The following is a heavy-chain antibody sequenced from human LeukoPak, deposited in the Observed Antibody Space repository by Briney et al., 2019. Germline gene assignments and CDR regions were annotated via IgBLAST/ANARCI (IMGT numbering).Heavy chain of an antibody. Sequence: ASVKVSCKASGYAFTSYGISWVRQAPGQGLEWMGWMSAYNGNTNYAQKLQGRVTMTTDTSTSTAYMELRSLRSDDTAVYYCARDSRGGDFDYWGQGTLVTVSS. CDR3: ARDSRGGDFDY. V-gene: IGHV1-18*01. CDR2: MSAYNGNT. J-gene: IGHJ4*02. CDR1: GYAFTSYG.